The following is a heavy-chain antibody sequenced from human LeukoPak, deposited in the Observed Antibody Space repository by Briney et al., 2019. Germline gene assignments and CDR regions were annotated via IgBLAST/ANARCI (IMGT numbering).Heavy chain of an antibody. D-gene: IGHD6-13*01. Sequence: GESLKISCKGSGYSFTTYWIGWVRQMPGKGLEWMGIIYPGDSDTRYSPSFQGQVTISADKSISTAYLQWSSLKASDTAMYYCARIGSSSWCPNYNWFDPWGQGTLVTVSS. J-gene: IGHJ5*02. CDR2: IYPGDSDT. V-gene: IGHV5-51*01. CDR1: GYSFTTYW. CDR3: ARIGSSSWCPNYNWFDP.